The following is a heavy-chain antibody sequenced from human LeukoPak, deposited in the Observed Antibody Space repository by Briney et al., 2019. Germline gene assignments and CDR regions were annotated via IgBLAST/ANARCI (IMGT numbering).Heavy chain of an antibody. CDR2: MNPNSGNT. V-gene: IGHV1-8*01. CDR3: AKDPTSSSALDH. Sequence: ASVKVSCKASGYTFTSYDINWVRQATGQGLEWMGWMNPNSGNTGYAQKFQGRVTMTRNTSISTAYMELSSLRSEDTAVYYCAKDPTSSSALDHWGQGTLVTVSS. D-gene: IGHD6-6*01. CDR1: GYTFTSYD. J-gene: IGHJ4*02.